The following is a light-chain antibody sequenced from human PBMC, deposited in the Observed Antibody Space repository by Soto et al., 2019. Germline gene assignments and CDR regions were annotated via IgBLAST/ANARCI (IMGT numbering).Light chain of an antibody. CDR3: QQYTDWPRT. CDR2: GAS. V-gene: IGKV3-15*01. Sequence: EIVMTQSPVTLSVSPGERVTLSCRASQSVSSKLVWYQQKPGQAPRLLIYGASTRATGIPARFSGSGSGTEFPLTLSSLQSEDFAVYYCQQYTDWPRTFGQGTKVEVK. CDR1: QSVSSK. J-gene: IGKJ1*01.